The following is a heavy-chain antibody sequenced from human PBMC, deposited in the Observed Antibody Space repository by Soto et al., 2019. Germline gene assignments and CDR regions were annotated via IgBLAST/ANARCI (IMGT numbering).Heavy chain of an antibody. CDR3: AKDWMGLGYFFEY. V-gene: IGHV3-23*01. CDR2: ISNSGGIT. J-gene: IGHJ4*02. Sequence: EVQLLESGGDLVQPGGSLRLSCVASGFSFGNYAMNRVRQDPGKGLQWVAAISNSGGITYYADSVKGRFTISRDNSENTLFLQLNSLRVEDTAIYYCAKDWMGLGYFFEYWGQGTLVTVSA. D-gene: IGHD5-18*01. CDR1: GFSFGNYA.